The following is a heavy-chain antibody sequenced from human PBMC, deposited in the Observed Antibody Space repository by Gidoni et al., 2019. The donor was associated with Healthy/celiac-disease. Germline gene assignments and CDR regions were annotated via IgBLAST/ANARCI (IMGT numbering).Heavy chain of an antibody. D-gene: IGHD3-22*01. CDR2: ISGSGGST. CDR1: GFTFSSYA. Sequence: EVQLLESGGGLVQPGGSLRLYCAASGFTFSSYAMSWVRQAPGKGLEWVSAISGSGGSTYYADSVKGRFTISRDNSKNTLYLQMNSLRAEDTAVYYCAKDPHYYDSSGYYYLDYWGQGTLVTVSS. J-gene: IGHJ4*02. V-gene: IGHV3-23*01. CDR3: AKDPHYYDSSGYYYLDY.